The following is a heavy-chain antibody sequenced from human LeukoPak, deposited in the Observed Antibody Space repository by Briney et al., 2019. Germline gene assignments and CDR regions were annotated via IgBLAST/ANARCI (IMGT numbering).Heavy chain of an antibody. CDR2: IYSSVRT. CDR1: GGAISSGDYY. Sequence: SQTLSLTCSVSGGAISSGDYYWSWLRQPPGKTLEWIGYIYSSVRTYYNPSLKSRITISPDTSKNQLSLRLTSVTAADTAVYYCARVSDARHPDYWGQGTLVTVSS. J-gene: IGHJ4*02. CDR3: ARVSDARHPDY. V-gene: IGHV4-30-4*01.